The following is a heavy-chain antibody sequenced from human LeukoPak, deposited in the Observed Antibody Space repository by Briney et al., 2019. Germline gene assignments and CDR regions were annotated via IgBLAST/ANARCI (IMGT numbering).Heavy chain of an antibody. CDR3: AGGGSYYYYYYMDV. CDR2: IYYSGST. J-gene: IGHJ6*03. Sequence: PSETLSLTCTVSGGSISSYYWSCIRQPPGKGPEWIGYIYYSGSTNYNPSLKSRVTISVDTSKNQFSLKLSSVTAADTAVYYCAGGGSYYYYYYMDVWGKGTTVTVSS. D-gene: IGHD1-26*01. V-gene: IGHV4-59*01. CDR1: GGSISSYY.